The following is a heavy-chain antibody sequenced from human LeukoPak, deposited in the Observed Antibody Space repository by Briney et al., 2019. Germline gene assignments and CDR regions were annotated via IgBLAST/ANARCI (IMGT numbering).Heavy chain of an antibody. CDR1: GFTVSSNY. V-gene: IGHV3-53*01. Sequence: PGGPLRLSCAASGFTVSSNYMNWVRQAPGKGLEWFSVIYGGGNIYYADSVKGRFTISRDNSKNTLYLQMNSLRAEDTAVYYCARGAGYNYPYYFDYWGQGTLVTVSS. D-gene: IGHD5-24*01. CDR3: ARGAGYNYPYYFDY. CDR2: IYGGGNI. J-gene: IGHJ4*02.